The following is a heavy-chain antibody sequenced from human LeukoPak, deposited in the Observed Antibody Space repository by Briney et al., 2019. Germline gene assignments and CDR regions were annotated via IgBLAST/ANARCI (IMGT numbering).Heavy chain of an antibody. D-gene: IGHD2-21*02. J-gene: IGHJ3*02. CDR2: IYASEST. CDR1: GSYISNNC. V-gene: IGHV4-4*07. Sequence: SETLSLTCRVSGSYISNNCWSWIRHPAGKGLEWIGRIYASESTNSNPSLKSRVTMSVDTSRNQFSLKLTSVTAADTAVYYCASSFYCGGDCYSSIDAFDIWGQGTMVTVSS. CDR3: ASSFYCGGDCYSSIDAFDI.